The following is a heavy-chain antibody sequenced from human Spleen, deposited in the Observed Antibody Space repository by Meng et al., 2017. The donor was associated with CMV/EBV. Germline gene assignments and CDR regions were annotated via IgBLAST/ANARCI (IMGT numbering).Heavy chain of an antibody. J-gene: IGHJ5*02. V-gene: IGHV5-51*01. CDR3: ARLLPGWRRFDP. Sequence: GGSLRLSCKGSGYSFTSQWIGWVRQMPGKGLEWMGIIYPGDSDTRYSPSFQGQVTISADKSISTAYLQWSSLKASDTAMYYCARLLPGWRRFDPWGQGTLVTVSS. CDR2: IYPGDSDT. CDR1: GYSFTSQW. D-gene: IGHD6-19*01.